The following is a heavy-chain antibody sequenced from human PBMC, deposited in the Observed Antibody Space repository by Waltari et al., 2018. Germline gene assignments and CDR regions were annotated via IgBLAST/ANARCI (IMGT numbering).Heavy chain of an antibody. CDR3: AIGDSSGYYSVGDAFDI. CDR2: IYHSGST. V-gene: IGHV4-38-2*02. CDR1: GYSISSGYY. Sequence: QVQLQESGPGLVKPSETLSLTCTVSGYSISSGYYWGWIRQPPGKGLEWIGSIYHSGSTYDNPSLKSRVTISVDTSKNQFSLKLSSVTAADTAVYYCAIGDSSGYYSVGDAFDIWGQGTMVTVSS. J-gene: IGHJ3*02. D-gene: IGHD3-22*01.